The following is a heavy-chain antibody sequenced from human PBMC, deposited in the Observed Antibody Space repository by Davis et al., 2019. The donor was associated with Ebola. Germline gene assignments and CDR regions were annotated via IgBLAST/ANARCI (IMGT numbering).Heavy chain of an antibody. Sequence: MPSETLSLTCTVSGGSIISSSSYWGWIRQPPRKGLEWIGSIYYSGITYYNPSLKSRVTISVDTSKNQFSLKLRSVTAADTAVYYCARHVLDYYYGMDVWGQGTTVTVSS. J-gene: IGHJ6*02. CDR1: GGSIISSSSY. V-gene: IGHV4-39*01. CDR3: ARHVLDYYYGMDV. CDR2: IYYSGIT.